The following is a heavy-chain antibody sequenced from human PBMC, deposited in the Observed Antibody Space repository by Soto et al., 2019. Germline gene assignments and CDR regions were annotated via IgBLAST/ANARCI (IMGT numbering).Heavy chain of an antibody. CDR2: IYYSGST. Sequence: VQLQESGPGLVKPSETLSLTCTVSGGSIRSYYWSWIRQPPGKGLEWIGYIYYSGSTNYNPSLKSRVTRSVDTSKNQFSLKLTSVTAADTAVYYCARLPVDAFDIWGQGTMVTVSS. CDR1: GGSIRSYY. D-gene: IGHD4-4*01. J-gene: IGHJ3*02. CDR3: ARLPVDAFDI. V-gene: IGHV4-59*08.